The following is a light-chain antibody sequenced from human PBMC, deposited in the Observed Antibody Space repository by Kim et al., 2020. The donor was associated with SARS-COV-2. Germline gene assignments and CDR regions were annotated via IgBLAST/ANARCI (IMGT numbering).Light chain of an antibody. J-gene: IGLJ2*01. Sequence: LTQPASVSGFPGQSITISCTGTSSDVGDHNYVSWYQQHPGKAPKLIIYAVNNRPSGVSNRFSGSKSGNTASLTISGLQAEDEADYYCSSYTRSSTLYVLFGGGTQLTVL. CDR2: AVN. V-gene: IGLV2-14*03. CDR3: SSYTRSSTLYVL. CDR1: SSDVGDHNY.